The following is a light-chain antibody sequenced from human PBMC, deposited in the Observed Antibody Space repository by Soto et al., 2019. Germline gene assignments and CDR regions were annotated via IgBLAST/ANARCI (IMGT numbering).Light chain of an antibody. V-gene: IGKV1-27*01. J-gene: IGKJ1*01. CDR1: PGISNF. Sequence: DIQMTQSPSSLSASVGDRVTITFRASPGISNFLAWHQQKPGKVPKLLIYAASTLQSGVPSRFSGSGSVTDFTLTITSLQPEDVATYYCQKYNSAPWTFGQGTKVEIK. CDR3: QKYNSAPWT. CDR2: AAS.